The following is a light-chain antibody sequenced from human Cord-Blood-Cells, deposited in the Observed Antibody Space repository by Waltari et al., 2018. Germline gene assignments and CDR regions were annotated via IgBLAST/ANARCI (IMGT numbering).Light chain of an antibody. V-gene: IGKV1-39*01. CDR1: QSISSY. CDR3: QQSYSTPFT. J-gene: IGKJ3*01. Sequence: DIQLTQSPSSLSASVGERVTITCLASQSISSYLNWYQQKPGKAPKLLIYAASSLQIGVPSRFSGSGSGTDFTLTISSLQAEDFATYYCQQSYSTPFTFGPGTKVDIK. CDR2: AAS.